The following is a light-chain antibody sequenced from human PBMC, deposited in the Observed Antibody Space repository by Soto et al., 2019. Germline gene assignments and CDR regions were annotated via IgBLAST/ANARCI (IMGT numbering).Light chain of an antibody. CDR1: QSVSSY. CDR3: QQYSDWPPWR. CDR2: GAS. Sequence: IVLPQSPATLSLSPGERATLSCRDSQSVSSYLAWYQQKPGGAPRLLIFGASIRATGIPARFSGGGSETEFTLTIASLQSEDFAVYYCQQYSDWPPWRFGQGTKVDIK. V-gene: IGKV3-15*01. J-gene: IGKJ1*01.